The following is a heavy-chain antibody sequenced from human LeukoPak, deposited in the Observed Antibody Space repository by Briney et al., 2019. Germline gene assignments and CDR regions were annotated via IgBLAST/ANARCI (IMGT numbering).Heavy chain of an antibody. Sequence: ASVNVSCKTSGYTFTSFGINWVRQAPGQGLEWMGWINCYNEKTKYAQKFQGRVTMTTDTSTSTAYMELRSLTSDDTAVYYCARDLNYYDSSGYYPWGQGTLVIVSS. CDR1: GYTFTSFG. CDR2: INCYNEKT. J-gene: IGHJ5*02. V-gene: IGHV1-18*01. CDR3: ARDLNYYDSSGYYP. D-gene: IGHD3-22*01.